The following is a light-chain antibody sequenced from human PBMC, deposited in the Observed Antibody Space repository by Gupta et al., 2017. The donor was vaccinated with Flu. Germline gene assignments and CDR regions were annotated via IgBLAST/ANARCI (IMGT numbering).Light chain of an antibody. Sequence: DIVMTQSPDSLTVSLGERATINCKSSQSILYTADNKNYLAWYQQKPGQPPKLLIYWASARESGVPDRFSGSGSGTDFSLTISRLQAEDVAIYFCQQDDSSPPTFDRGTKVEIK. CDR1: QSILYTADNKNY. J-gene: IGKJ4*02. CDR3: QQDDSSPPT. CDR2: WAS. V-gene: IGKV4-1*01.